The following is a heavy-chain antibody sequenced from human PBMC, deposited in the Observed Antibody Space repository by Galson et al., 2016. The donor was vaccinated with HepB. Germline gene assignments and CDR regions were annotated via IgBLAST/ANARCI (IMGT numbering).Heavy chain of an antibody. Sequence: QSGAEVKKPGESLKISCKGSEYSFTGYWIGWVRQMPGKGLEWMGIVYSGDSDARYSPSFQGQVTISADKSINTAYLQWSSLKASDTAIYYCARLVRGDAFDIWGQGTLFIVSS. D-gene: IGHD3-10*01. CDR2: VYSGDSDA. CDR1: EYSFTGYW. CDR3: ARLVRGDAFDI. V-gene: IGHV5-51*01. J-gene: IGHJ3*02.